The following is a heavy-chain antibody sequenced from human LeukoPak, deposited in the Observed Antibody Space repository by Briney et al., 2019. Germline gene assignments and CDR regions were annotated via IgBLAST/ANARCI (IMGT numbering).Heavy chain of an antibody. CDR2: ISSSSIYI. CDR1: GFTFSSYS. CDR3: ASGSYSSSVPRY. Sequence: PGGSLRLSCAASGFTFSSYSMNWVRQAPGKGLEWVSSISSSSIYIYYADSVKGRFTISRDNAKNSLYLQMNSLRAEDTAVYYCASGSYSSSVPRYWGQGTLVTVSS. J-gene: IGHJ4*02. D-gene: IGHD6-13*01. V-gene: IGHV3-21*01.